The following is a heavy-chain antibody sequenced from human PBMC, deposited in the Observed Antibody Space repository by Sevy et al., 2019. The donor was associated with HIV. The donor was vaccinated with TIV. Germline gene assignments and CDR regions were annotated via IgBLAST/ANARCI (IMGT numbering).Heavy chain of an antibody. CDR2: TYYRSKWFN. CDR1: GDSVSRNTAA. CDR3: ARDLSSVGSNWDSVAPADYGMDV. D-gene: IGHD2-2*01. J-gene: IGHJ6*02. V-gene: IGHV6-1*01. Sequence: SQTLSLTCAISGDSVSRNTAAWNWIRQSPSRGLEWLGRTYYRSKWFNDYALSVISRITINADTSKNHFSLQLNSVTTEETAVYYCARDLSSVGSNWDSVAPADYGMDVWGQGTTVTVSS.